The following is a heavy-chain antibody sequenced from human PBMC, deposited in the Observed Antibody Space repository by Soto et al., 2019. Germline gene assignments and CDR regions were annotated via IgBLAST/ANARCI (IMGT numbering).Heavy chain of an antibody. CDR3: AHRVLRAVFGLVTTTAIYFDF. Sequence: QITLNESGPTQVKPRQTLTLTCTFSGFSITTSGVGVGWIRQSPGKAPEWLALIYWDDDKPYRPSLKSRLTITKDTSKNQVVLTMADLDPADTATYYCAHRVLRAVFGLVTTTAIYFDFWGQGTPVAVSS. J-gene: IGHJ4*02. CDR2: IYWDDDK. D-gene: IGHD3-3*01. CDR1: GFSITTSGVG. V-gene: IGHV2-5*02.